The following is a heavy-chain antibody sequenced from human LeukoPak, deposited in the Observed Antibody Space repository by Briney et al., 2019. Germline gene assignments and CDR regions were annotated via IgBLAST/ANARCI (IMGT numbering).Heavy chain of an antibody. CDR1: GGSISNSY. D-gene: IGHD1-26*01. CDR2: IYYTGNT. V-gene: IGHV4-59*01. CDR3: ARDSGSSPTFDY. J-gene: IGHJ4*02. Sequence: SETLCLTCTASGGSISNSYWSWIRHPPGKGLEWIAYIYYTGNTKYNPSLKSRVTISVDTSKNQFYLKLSSVTAADTAVYYCARDSGSSPTFDYWGQGTLVTVSS.